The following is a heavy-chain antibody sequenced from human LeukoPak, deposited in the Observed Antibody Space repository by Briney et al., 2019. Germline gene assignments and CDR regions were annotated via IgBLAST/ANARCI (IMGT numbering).Heavy chain of an antibody. CDR3: ARDRYGSGSYKGKYNWFDP. CDR1: GYTFTGYY. D-gene: IGHD3-10*01. Sequence: ASVKVSCKASGYTFTGYYMHWVRQAPGQGLEWMGWINPNSGGTNYAQKFQGWVTMTRDTSISTAYMELSRLRSDDTAVYYCARDRYGSGSYKGKYNWFDPWAQGTLVTVSS. V-gene: IGHV1-2*04. J-gene: IGHJ5*02. CDR2: INPNSGGT.